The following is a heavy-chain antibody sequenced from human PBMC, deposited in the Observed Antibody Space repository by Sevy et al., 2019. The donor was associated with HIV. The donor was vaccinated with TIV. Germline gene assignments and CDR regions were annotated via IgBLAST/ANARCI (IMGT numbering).Heavy chain of an antibody. Sequence: GESLKISCAASGFTFTSYAMSWVRQAPGKGLEWVSAISGSARSTYYADSVKGRFTISRDNSKNTLYLLMNSLRAEDTAVYYCVKDGHYYDSSGDYLNYFDYWGQGTLVTVSS. V-gene: IGHV3-23*01. CDR2: ISGSARST. CDR1: GFTFTSYA. CDR3: VKDGHYYDSSGDYLNYFDY. D-gene: IGHD3-22*01. J-gene: IGHJ4*02.